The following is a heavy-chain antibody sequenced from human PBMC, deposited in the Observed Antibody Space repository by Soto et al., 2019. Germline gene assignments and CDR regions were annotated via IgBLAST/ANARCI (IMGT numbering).Heavy chain of an antibody. CDR1: GYTFTSYG. Sequence: QVQLVQSGAEVKKPGASVKVSCKASGYTFTSYGISWVRQAPGQGLEWMGWISAYNGKTNYAQKLQGRVTMTTHTSTSTAYMALRSLRSDDTAVYYCARVLIDGDYWGYFDYWGQGTLVTVSS. J-gene: IGHJ4*02. CDR3: ARVLIDGDYWGYFDY. CDR2: ISAYNGKT. D-gene: IGHD4-17*01. V-gene: IGHV1-18*01.